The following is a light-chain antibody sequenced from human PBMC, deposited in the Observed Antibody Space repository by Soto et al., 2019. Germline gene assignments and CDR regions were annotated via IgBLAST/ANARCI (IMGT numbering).Light chain of an antibody. CDR1: SSEIGGYNY. J-gene: IGLJ2*01. CDR3: SSFADNSTRV. V-gene: IGLV2-14*01. Sequence: QSALTQPASVSGSPGQSITISCSGTSSEIGGYNYVSWYQQHPGKVPKLMIYDVSNRPSGVSNRFSGSKSGNTASLTISGLQTEDEADYYCSSFADNSTRVFGGGTKLTVL. CDR2: DVS.